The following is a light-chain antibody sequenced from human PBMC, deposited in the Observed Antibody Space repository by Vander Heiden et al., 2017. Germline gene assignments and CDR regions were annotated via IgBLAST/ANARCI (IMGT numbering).Light chain of an antibody. J-gene: IGLJ2*01. CDR1: SIGCKS. CDR3: QVWDSISDVGV. Sequence: VLTQPPSVSVAPGQTATITCGGNSIGCKSVQWSQQRPGQAPVLVVYDNRDRPSGIPERISGSNSGNTATLTISRVEAGDEADYYCQVWDSISDVGVFGGGTKLTVL. CDR2: DNR. V-gene: IGLV3-21*02.